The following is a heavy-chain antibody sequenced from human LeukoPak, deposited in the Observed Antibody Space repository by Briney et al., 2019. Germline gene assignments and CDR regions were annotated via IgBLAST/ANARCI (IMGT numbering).Heavy chain of an antibody. Sequence: SETLSLTCTVSGGPISSGDYYWSWIRQPPGKGLEWIGYIYYSGSTYYNPSLKSRVTISVDTSKNQFSLKLSSVTAADTAVYYCARDNYYGSGSYPYYYYMDVWGKGTTVTVSS. CDR1: GGPISSGDYY. CDR3: ARDNYYGSGSYPYYYYMDV. V-gene: IGHV4-30-4*08. J-gene: IGHJ6*03. D-gene: IGHD3-10*01. CDR2: IYYSGST.